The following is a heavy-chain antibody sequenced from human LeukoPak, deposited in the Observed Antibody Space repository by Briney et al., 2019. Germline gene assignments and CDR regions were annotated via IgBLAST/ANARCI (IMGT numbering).Heavy chain of an antibody. V-gene: IGHV3-48*03. CDR3: ARVSLLAAWY. J-gene: IGHJ4*02. CDR2: ISSSGTTI. Sequence: GGSLRLSCAASGFTFSSYEMNWVRQAPGKGLEWVSYISSSGTTIYYADSVKGRFTVSRDNAKNSLYLQMNSLRAEDTAVYYCARVSLLAAWYWGQGTVVTVSS. CDR1: GFTFSSYE. D-gene: IGHD2-15*01.